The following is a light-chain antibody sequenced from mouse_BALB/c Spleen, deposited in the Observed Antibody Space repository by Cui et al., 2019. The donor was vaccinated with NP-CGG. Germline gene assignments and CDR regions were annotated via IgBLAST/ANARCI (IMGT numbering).Light chain of an antibody. J-gene: IGLJ1*01. Sequence: QVVLTQELALTTSPGETVTLTCRSSTGAVTTSNYANWVHEKPDHLFTGLIGGTNNRATGVPARFSGSLIGDKAALTITGAQTEDEAIYFCALWYSNHWVFGGGTKLTVL. CDR2: GTN. CDR3: ALWYSNHWV. V-gene: IGLV1*01. CDR1: TGAVTTSNY.